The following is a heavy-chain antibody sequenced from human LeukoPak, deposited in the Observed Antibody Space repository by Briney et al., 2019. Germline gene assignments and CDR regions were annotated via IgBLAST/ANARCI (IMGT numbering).Heavy chain of an antibody. D-gene: IGHD3-22*01. CDR3: ASGYDSSAYQPFIDY. CDR1: GGSISSSSYY. J-gene: IGHJ4*02. V-gene: IGHV4-39*01. Sequence: SETLSLTCTVYGGSISSSSYYWGRIRQPPGKGLEWIVSIYYSGSTYYNPSLKSRVTISVETSKNQFSLKLRSVTAADTAVYYCASGYDSSAYQPFIDYWGQGTLVTVSS. CDR2: IYYSGST.